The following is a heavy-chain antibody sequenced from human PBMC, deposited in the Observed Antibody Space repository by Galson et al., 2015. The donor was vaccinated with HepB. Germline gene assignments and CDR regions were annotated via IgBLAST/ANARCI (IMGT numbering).Heavy chain of an antibody. CDR3: ARDRDSSGYYPFDY. D-gene: IGHD3-22*01. CDR1: GFTFSSYA. Sequence: SLRLSCAASGFTFSSYAMHWVRQAPGKGLEWVAVISYDGSNKYYADSVKGRFTISRDNSKNTLYLQMNSLRAEDTAVYYCARDRDSSGYYPFDYWGQGTLVTVSS. V-gene: IGHV3-30-3*01. J-gene: IGHJ4*02. CDR2: ISYDGSNK.